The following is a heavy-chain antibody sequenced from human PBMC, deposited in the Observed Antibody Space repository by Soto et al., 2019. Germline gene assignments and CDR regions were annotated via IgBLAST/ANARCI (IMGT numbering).Heavy chain of an antibody. CDR3: ANRGIVGGKGLLFFDS. Sequence: GGSLRLSCTASGFTFSTYAMSWVRQAPGKGLEWLSSISYSGGDKFYADSVKGRLTISRDNSRNTLYLQIKSLRAEDTAVYYCANRGIVGGKGLLFFDSWGLGTLVTVSS. J-gene: IGHJ4*02. V-gene: IGHV3-23*01. D-gene: IGHD3-10*01. CDR2: ISYSGGDK. CDR1: GFTFSTYA.